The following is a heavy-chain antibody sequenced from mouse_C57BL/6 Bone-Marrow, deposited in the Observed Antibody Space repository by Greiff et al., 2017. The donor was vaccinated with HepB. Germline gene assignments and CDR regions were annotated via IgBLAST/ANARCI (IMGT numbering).Heavy chain of an antibody. CDR2: IHPNSGST. J-gene: IGHJ2*01. V-gene: IGHV1-64*01. CDR3: AREDYYYGSSPYFDY. Sequence: QVQLQHPGAELVKPGASVKMSCKASGYTFTSYWITWVKQRPGQGLEWIGMIHPNSGSTNYNEKFKSKATLTVDKSSSTAYMQLSSLTSEDSAVYYCAREDYYYGSSPYFDYWGQGTTLTVSS. D-gene: IGHD1-1*01. CDR1: GYTFTSYW.